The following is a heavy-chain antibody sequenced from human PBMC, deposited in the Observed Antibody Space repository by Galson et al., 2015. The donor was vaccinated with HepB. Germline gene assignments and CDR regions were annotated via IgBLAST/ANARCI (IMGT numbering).Heavy chain of an antibody. CDR1: GFTFSSYS. CDR3: ARGVGYYDILTGFDY. D-gene: IGHD3-9*01. CDR2: ISSSSSTI. Sequence: SLRLSCAASGFTFSSYSMNWVRQAPGKGLEWVSYISSSSSTIYYADSVKGRFTISRDNAKNSLYLQMNSLRAEDTAVYYCARGVGYYDILTGFDYWGQGTLVTVSS. J-gene: IGHJ4*02. V-gene: IGHV3-48*01.